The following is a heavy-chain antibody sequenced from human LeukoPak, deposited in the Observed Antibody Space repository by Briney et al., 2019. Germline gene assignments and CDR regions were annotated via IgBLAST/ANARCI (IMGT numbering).Heavy chain of an antibody. CDR1: GDASSRSRYY. Sequence: SETLSLTCTVSGDASSRSRYYWSWIRQPPGKGLEWIGYIYYSGSTNYNPSLKSRVTISVDTSKNQFSLKLSSVTAADTAVYYCARYYRYGRLRTHNWFDPWGQGTLVTVSS. V-gene: IGHV4-61*01. D-gene: IGHD3-16*02. J-gene: IGHJ5*02. CDR3: ARYYRYGRLRTHNWFDP. CDR2: IYYSGST.